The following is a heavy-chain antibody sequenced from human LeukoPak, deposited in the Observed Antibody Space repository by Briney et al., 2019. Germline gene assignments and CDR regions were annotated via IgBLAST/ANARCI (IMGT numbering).Heavy chain of an antibody. CDR2: IKSKTDGETT. V-gene: IGHV3-15*01. CDR3: TTDLGTYYHGSQRLIPIDY. CDR1: GFTFTNAW. J-gene: IGHJ4*02. Sequence: GGSLRLSCVDSGFTFTNAWMSWVRQAPGKGLEWIGRIKSKTDGETTNYAEPVRGRFTISRDDSKSAVYLQMNSLKIEDTAVYYCTTDLGTYYHGSQRLIPIDYWGQGTLDTVSS. D-gene: IGHD3-10*01.